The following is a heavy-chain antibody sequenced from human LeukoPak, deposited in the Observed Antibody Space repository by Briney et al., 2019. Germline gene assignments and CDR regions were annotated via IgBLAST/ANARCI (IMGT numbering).Heavy chain of an antibody. CDR1: GGSINSDDW. D-gene: IGHD3-10*01. CDR2: IHYSGTT. CDR3: ARGSHDTIRGVLDI. Sequence: SGTLSLTCAVSGGSINSDDWWSWVRQPPGKGLEYIGEIHYSGTTNYNPSLKSRVTISLVKSKNQFSLNLNSVTAADTAVFYCARGSHDTIRGVLDIWGQGTMVTVSS. J-gene: IGHJ3*02. V-gene: IGHV4-4*02.